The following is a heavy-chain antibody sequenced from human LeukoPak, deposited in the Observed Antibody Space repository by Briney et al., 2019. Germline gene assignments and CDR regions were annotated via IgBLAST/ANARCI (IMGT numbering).Heavy chain of an antibody. CDR3: ARGLRYYYYYMDV. CDR1: GFTFSSYW. Sequence: GGSLRLSCAASGFTFSSYWMTWVRQSPGKGLEWVANIKQDGSGKYYVDSVKGRFTISRDNAKNSLYLQMNSLRAEDTAVYYCARGLRYYYYYMDVWGKGTTVTVSS. V-gene: IGHV3-7*01. CDR2: IKQDGSGK. D-gene: IGHD5/OR15-5a*01. J-gene: IGHJ6*03.